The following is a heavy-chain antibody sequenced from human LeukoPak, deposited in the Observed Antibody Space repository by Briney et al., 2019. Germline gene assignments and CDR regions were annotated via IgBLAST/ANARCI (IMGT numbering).Heavy chain of an antibody. V-gene: IGHV7-4-1*02. Sequence: ASVKVSCKASGYTFTTYAMNWVRQAPGRGLEWMGWINTNTGNPTYAQGFTGRFVFSLDTSVSTAYLQISSLKAEDTAVYYCARELLITRTWFDPWGQGTLVTVSS. CDR3: ARELLITRTWFDP. D-gene: IGHD3-22*01. CDR1: GYTFTTYA. J-gene: IGHJ5*02. CDR2: INTNTGNP.